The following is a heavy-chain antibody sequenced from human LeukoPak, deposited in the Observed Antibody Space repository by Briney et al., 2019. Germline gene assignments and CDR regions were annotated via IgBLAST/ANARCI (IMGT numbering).Heavy chain of an antibody. D-gene: IGHD1-7*01. CDR2: VWSDAKNK. J-gene: IGHJ4*02. Sequence: GGSLRLSCVASGFTFSNYGMHGARPAPGKGLEWVADVWSDAKNKDYTDSVKGRFTLSRDNFNTMLDLQMSSRRAEDTAIYYCTRATTNYFDYWGQGTLVTVSA. CDR1: GFTFSNYG. CDR3: TRATTNYFDY. V-gene: IGHV3-33*01.